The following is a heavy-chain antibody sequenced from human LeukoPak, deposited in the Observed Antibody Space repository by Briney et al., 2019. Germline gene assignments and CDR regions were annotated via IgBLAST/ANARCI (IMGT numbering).Heavy chain of an antibody. CDR3: ARGWVTVPVPFDY. CDR2: ITSSSSTI. J-gene: IGHJ4*02. V-gene: IGHV3-48*04. Sequence: GGSLRLSCAASGFTFSSYSMNWVRQAPGKGLEWVSYITSSSSTIYYADSVKGRFTISRDNAKNSLYLQMNSLRAEDTAVYYCARGWVTVPVPFDYWGQGTLVTVSS. CDR1: GFTFSSYS. D-gene: IGHD4-23*01.